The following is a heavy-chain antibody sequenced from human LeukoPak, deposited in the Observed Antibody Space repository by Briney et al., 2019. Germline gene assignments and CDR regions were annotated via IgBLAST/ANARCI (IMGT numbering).Heavy chain of an antibody. CDR2: INHSGST. D-gene: IGHD1-1*01. J-gene: IGHJ6*03. CDR1: GGSFSGYY. V-gene: IGHV4-34*01. CDR3: ARGWSLPYYYYYYMDV. Sequence: SETLSLTCAVYGGSFSGYYWSWIRQPPGKGLEWIGEINHSGSTNYNPSLKSRVTISVDTSKNQFSLKLSSVTAADTAVYYCARGWSLPYYYYYYMDVWGKGTTVTVSS.